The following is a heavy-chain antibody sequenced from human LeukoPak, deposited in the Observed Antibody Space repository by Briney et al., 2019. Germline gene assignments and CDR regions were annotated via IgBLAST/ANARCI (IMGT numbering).Heavy chain of an antibody. V-gene: IGHV4-31*03. CDR3: ASQEYQRLRSRPFDP. D-gene: IGHD4-17*01. CDR2: IYYSGST. J-gene: IGHJ5*02. Sequence: SETLSLTCTVSGGSISSGGYYWSWLRQHPGKGLEWIGYIYYSGSTYYNPSLKSRVTISVDTSKNQFSLKLSSVTAADTAVYYCASQEYQRLRSRPFDPWGQGTLVTVSS. CDR1: GGSISSGGYY.